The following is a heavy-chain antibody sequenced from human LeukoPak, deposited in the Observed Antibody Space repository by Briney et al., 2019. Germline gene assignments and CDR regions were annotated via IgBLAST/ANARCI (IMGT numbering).Heavy chain of an antibody. CDR3: ARSSLAVAGSVFDY. J-gene: IGHJ4*02. D-gene: IGHD6-19*01. CDR2: ISTYNGNT. Sequence: ASVTVSFTASGYTFTSYGISWVRQAPGQGLEWMGWISTYNGNTHYAQKLQGRVTMTTDTSTGTAYMELRSLRSDDTAVYYCARSSLAVAGSVFDYWGQGTLVTVSS. V-gene: IGHV1-18*01. CDR1: GYTFTSYG.